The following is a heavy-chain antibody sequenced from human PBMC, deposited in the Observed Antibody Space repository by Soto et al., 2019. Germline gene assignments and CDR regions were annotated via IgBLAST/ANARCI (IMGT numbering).Heavy chain of an antibody. CDR1: GDSISSGGHY. D-gene: IGHD1-26*01. CDR3: ARDAGNSGAYQFDY. V-gene: IGHV4-31*03. J-gene: IGHJ4*02. CDR2: IYYSGGT. Sequence: SETLSLTCTVSGDSISSGGHYWSWIRQHPGKGLEWIANIYYSGGTYYNPSLKSRVTISVDTSKNQFSLKLSSVTAADTAVYYCARDAGNSGAYQFDYWGQGTLVTVSS.